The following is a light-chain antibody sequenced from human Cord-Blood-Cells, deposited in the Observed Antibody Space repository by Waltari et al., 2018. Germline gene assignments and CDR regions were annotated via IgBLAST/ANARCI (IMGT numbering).Light chain of an antibody. Sequence: QLVLTQSPSASASLGASVKLTCTLSSGHSSYAIAWHQQQPEKGPRYLMKLNSDGSHSKGDGLPYRFSGSSSGAERYLTISSLQSEDEADYYCQTWGTGIRVFGGGTKLTVL. J-gene: IGLJ3*02. CDR3: QTWGTGIRV. CDR1: SGHSSYA. V-gene: IGLV4-69*01. CDR2: LNSDGSH.